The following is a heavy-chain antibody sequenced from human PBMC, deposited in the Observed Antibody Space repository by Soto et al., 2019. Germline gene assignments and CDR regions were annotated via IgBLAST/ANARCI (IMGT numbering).Heavy chain of an antibody. V-gene: IGHV3-48*02. D-gene: IGHD6-19*01. CDR1: GFTFSSYS. Sequence: PGGSLRLSCAASGFTFSSYSMNWVRQAPGKGLEWVSYITSDEKTIHYADSVKGRFTISRDNAKNSLYLQMTSLRDEDTAVYYCARSVEGHFDFWGQGTLVTVSS. CDR3: ARSVEGHFDF. CDR2: ITSDEKTI. J-gene: IGHJ4*01.